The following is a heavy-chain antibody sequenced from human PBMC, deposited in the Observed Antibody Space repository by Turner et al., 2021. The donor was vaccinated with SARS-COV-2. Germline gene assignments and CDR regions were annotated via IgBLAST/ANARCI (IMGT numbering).Heavy chain of an antibody. CDR2: ISYDGTNK. CDR3: AKQRDGYNSPFDY. D-gene: IGHD1-1*01. J-gene: IGHJ4*02. CDR1: GFTFSTYG. V-gene: IGHV3-30*18. Sequence: VQLVESGGGFVKPGGSLRLSCAASGFTFSTYGMHWVRQAPGKGLEWVAVISYDGTNKYYLDSVRGRFTISRDNSKNTLYLQMNSLRADDTAVFYCAKQRDGYNSPFDYWGQGALVSVSS.